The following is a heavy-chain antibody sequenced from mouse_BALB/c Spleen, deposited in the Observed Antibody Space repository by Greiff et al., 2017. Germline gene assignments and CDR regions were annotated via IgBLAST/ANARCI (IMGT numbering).Heavy chain of an antibody. J-gene: IGHJ1*01. Sequence: EVMLQESGGGLVQPGGSMKLSCVASGFTFSNYWMNWVRQSPEKGLEWVAEIRLKSNNYATHYAESVKGRFTISRDDSKSSVYLQMNNLRAEDTGIYYCTRYGSSYDWYFDVWGAGTTVTVSS. V-gene: IGHV6-6*02. CDR2: IRLKSNNYAT. CDR3: TRYGSSYDWYFDV. CDR1: GFTFSNYW. D-gene: IGHD1-1*01.